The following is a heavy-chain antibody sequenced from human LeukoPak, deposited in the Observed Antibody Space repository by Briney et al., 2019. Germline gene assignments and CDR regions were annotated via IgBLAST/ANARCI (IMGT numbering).Heavy chain of an antibody. CDR1: GGSISSYY. J-gene: IGHJ4*02. V-gene: IGHV4-59*08. Sequence: PSETLSLTCTVSGGSISSYYWSWIRQPPGKGLEWIGYIYYSGSTNYNPSLKSRVTISVDTSKNQFSLRLSSVTAADTAVYYCVRQANGYSLRWGQGILVTVSS. CDR3: VRQANGYSLR. CDR2: IYYSGST. D-gene: IGHD2-21*01.